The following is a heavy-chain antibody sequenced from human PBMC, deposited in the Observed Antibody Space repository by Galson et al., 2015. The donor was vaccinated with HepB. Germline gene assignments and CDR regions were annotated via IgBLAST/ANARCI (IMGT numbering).Heavy chain of an antibody. V-gene: IGHV5-51*03. D-gene: IGHD5-18*01. J-gene: IGHJ4*02. CDR2: IYPGDSDT. Sequence: QSGAEVKKPGESLKISCKGSGYSFTSYWIGWVRQMPGKGLEWMGIIYPGDSDTRYSPSFQGQVTISADKSISTAYLQWSSLKASDTAMYYCARRMAVDTARDPYYFDYWGQGTLVTVSS. CDR1: GYSFTSYW. CDR3: ARRMAVDTARDPYYFDY.